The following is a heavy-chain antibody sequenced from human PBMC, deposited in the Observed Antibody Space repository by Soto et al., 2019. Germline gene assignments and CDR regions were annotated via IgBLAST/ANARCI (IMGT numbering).Heavy chain of an antibody. CDR2: TSNDGSEK. CDR1: GFTFSSYG. J-gene: IGHJ4*02. D-gene: IGHD3-16*01. Sequence: QVQLVESGGGVVQPGGSLRLSCAASGFTFSSYGMHWVRQAPGKGLEWVAVTSNDGSEKYYADSVKGRFTISRDNSQNTLYLQMDSLRPEDTAVYYCSPMFGGGLLSDWGQGTLVAVSS. V-gene: IGHV3-30*03. CDR3: SPMFGGGLLSD.